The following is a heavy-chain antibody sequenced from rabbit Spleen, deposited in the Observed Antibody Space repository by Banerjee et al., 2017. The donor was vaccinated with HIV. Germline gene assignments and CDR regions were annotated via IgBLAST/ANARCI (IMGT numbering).Heavy chain of an antibody. Sequence: QQLVESGGGLVKPGASLTLTCKASGFSFSNGYYMSWVHQAPGKGLEWIACIGAVSSGTTWYASWAKGRFTISKTSTTVDLQMTSLTGADTATYFCARFYAGYGDFGYAAMWGPGTLVTVS. D-gene: IGHD7-1*01. V-gene: IGHV1S40*01. CDR2: IGAVSSGTT. CDR1: GFSFSNGYY. CDR3: ARFYAGYGDFGYAAM. J-gene: IGHJ4*01.